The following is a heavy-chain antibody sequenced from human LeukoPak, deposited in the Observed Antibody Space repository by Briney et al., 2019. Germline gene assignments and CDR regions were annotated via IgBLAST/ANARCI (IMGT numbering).Heavy chain of an antibody. CDR3: ARHYSSSWYSTLGY. CDR1: GYTFTSYG. Sequence: ASVKVSCKASGYTFTSYGISWVRQAPGQGLEWTGWISAYNGNTNYAQKLQGRVTMTTDTSTSTTYMELRSLRSDDTAVYYCARHYSSSWYSTLGYWGQGTLVTVSS. J-gene: IGHJ4*02. D-gene: IGHD6-13*01. CDR2: ISAYNGNT. V-gene: IGHV1-18*01.